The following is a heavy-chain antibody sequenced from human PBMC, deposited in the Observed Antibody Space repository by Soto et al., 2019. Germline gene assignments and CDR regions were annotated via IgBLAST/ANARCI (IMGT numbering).Heavy chain of an antibody. V-gene: IGHV1-69*01. CDR2: IIPIFGTA. D-gene: IGHD5-12*01. Sequence: QVQLVQSGAEVKKPGSSVKVSCKASGGTFSSYAISWGRQPPGQGLGWRGGIIPIFGTANYAQKFQGRVTITADESTSTAYMELSSLRSEDTAVYYCARGGYSGYDGVDYWGQGTLVTVSS. CDR1: GGTFSSYA. J-gene: IGHJ4*02. CDR3: ARGGYSGYDGVDY.